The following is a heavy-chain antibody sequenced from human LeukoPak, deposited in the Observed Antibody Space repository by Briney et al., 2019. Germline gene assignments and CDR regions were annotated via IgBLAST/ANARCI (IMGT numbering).Heavy chain of an antibody. Sequence: TGGSLRLSCAASGFTFSSSAMSWVRQAPGKGLQWVSDISAGGETTYYADSLKGRFTISRDNSKSILYLQMNSLRADDTALYYCAKSAWFGDAPGGDFWGQGILVTVSS. CDR2: ISAGGETT. CDR1: GFTFSSSA. D-gene: IGHD3-10*01. V-gene: IGHV3-23*01. CDR3: AKSAWFGDAPGGDF. J-gene: IGHJ4*02.